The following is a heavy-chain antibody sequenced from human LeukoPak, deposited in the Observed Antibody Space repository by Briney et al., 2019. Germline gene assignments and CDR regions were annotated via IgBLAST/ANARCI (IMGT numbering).Heavy chain of an antibody. V-gene: IGHV1-69*13. J-gene: IGHJ4*02. CDR2: IIPIFGTA. D-gene: IGHD5-18*01. CDR1: GGTFSSYA. CDR3: ATGGYSYAYFDY. Sequence: GASVKVSCKASGGTFSSYATSWVRQAPGQGLEWMGGIIPIFGTANYAQKFQGRVTITADESTSTAYMELSSLRSEDTAVYYCATGGYSYAYFDYWGQGTLVTVSS.